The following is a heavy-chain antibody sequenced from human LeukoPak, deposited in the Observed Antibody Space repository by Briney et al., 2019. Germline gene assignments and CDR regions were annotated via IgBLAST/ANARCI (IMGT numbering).Heavy chain of an antibody. Sequence: GGSLRLSCAASGFTFSSYWMQWVRQAPGKGLEWVAVISYDGSNKYYADSVKGRFTISRDNSKNTLYLQMNSLRAEDTAVYYCATFGNAFDIWGQGTMVTVSS. V-gene: IGHV3-30*03. CDR3: ATFGNAFDI. J-gene: IGHJ3*02. D-gene: IGHD3-3*01. CDR2: ISYDGSNK. CDR1: GFTFSSYW.